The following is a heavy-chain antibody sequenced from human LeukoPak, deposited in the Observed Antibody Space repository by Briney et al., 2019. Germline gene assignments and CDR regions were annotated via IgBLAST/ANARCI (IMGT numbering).Heavy chain of an antibody. CDR2: ISYDRSNK. CDR3: ARDPALYDSSGYIYFDY. Sequence: GGSLRLSCAASGFTFSSYAMHWVRQAPGKGLEWVAVISYDRSNKYYADSVKGRFTISRDNSKNTLYLQMNSLRAEDTAVYYCARDPALYDSSGYIYFDYWGQGTLVTVSS. J-gene: IGHJ4*02. V-gene: IGHV3-30-3*01. CDR1: GFTFSSYA. D-gene: IGHD3-22*01.